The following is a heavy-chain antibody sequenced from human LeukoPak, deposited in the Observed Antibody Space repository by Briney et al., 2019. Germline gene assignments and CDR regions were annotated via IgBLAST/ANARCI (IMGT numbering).Heavy chain of an antibody. Sequence: GASVKVSCKASGYTFTGYYMHWVRQAPGQGLEWMGWINPNSGNTGYAQKFQGRVTMTRNTSISTAYMELSSLRSEDTAVYYCARVAMVRGRGLAYWGQGTLVTVSS. V-gene: IGHV1-8*02. CDR2: INPNSGNT. J-gene: IGHJ4*02. CDR1: GYTFTGYY. CDR3: ARVAMVRGRGLAY. D-gene: IGHD3-10*01.